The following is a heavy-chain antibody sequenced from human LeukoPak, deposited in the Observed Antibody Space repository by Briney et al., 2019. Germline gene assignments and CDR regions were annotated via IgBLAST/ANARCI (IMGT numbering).Heavy chain of an antibody. CDR2: ITGSGDTT. V-gene: IGHV3-23*01. J-gene: IGHJ4*02. CDR3: AKWGDYDILSGYYVSDF. D-gene: IGHD3-9*01. Sequence: GGSLRLSCAASGFTVSSNYMSWVRQAPGKGLEWVSAITGSGDTTYYADSVKGRFTISRDNSKNTLYVEMITLRAEDTAVYYCAKWGDYDILSGYYVSDFWGQGTLVTVSS. CDR1: GFTVSSNY.